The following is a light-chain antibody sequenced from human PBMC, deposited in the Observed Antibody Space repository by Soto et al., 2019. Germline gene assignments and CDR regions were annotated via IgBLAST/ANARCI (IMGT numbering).Light chain of an antibody. Sequence: QSALTQPASVSGSPGQSITISCTGTSSDVGGYILVSWYQQHPGKAPKLMIYEGSKRPSGVSNRFSGSKSGNTASLTISGLQAEDEADYYCSSYTSTSTLFGGGTKVTVL. CDR3: SSYTSTSTL. J-gene: IGLJ2*01. CDR1: SSDVGGYIL. CDR2: EGS. V-gene: IGLV2-14*02.